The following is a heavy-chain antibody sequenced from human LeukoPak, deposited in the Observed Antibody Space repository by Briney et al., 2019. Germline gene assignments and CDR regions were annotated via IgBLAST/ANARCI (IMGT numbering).Heavy chain of an antibody. V-gene: IGHV3-30*02. CDR2: IRYDGSNK. J-gene: IGHJ4*02. Sequence: PGGSLRLSCAASGFTLSGYGMHWVRQAPGKGLEWVTFIRYDGSNKYYADSVKGRFTISRDNSKNTLYLQMNSLRAEDTAVYYCAKDLYSYGYYFDYWGQGTVVTVSS. CDR3: AKDLYSYGYYFDY. CDR1: GFTLSGYG. D-gene: IGHD5-18*01.